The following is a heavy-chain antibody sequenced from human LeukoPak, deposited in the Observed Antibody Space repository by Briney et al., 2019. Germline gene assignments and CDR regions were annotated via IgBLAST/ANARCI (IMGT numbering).Heavy chain of an antibody. CDR3: ARGKFGESLYWFDP. CDR2: INAGNGNT. D-gene: IGHD3-10*01. J-gene: IGHJ5*02. CDR1: GYTFTSYA. V-gene: IGHV1-3*01. Sequence: ASVKASCKASGYTFTSYAMHWVRQAPGQRLESMGWINAGNGNTGYSQNFQGRVTITRDTSASTAYMELSSLRSEDTAVYYCARGKFGESLYWFDPWGQGTLVTVSS.